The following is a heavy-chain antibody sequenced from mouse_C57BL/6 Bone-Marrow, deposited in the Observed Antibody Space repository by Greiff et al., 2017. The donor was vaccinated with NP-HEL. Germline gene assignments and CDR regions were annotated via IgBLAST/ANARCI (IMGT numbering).Heavy chain of an antibody. CDR2: ISYDGSN. Sequence: EVQVVESGPGLVKPSQSLSLTCSVTGYSITSGYYWNWIRQFPGNKLEWMGYISYDGSNNYNPSLKNRISITRDTSKNQFFLKLNSVTTEDTATYYCARDRGSSFYWYFDVWGTGTTVTVSS. CDR1: GYSITSGYY. D-gene: IGHD1-1*01. J-gene: IGHJ1*03. V-gene: IGHV3-6*01. CDR3: ARDRGSSFYWYFDV.